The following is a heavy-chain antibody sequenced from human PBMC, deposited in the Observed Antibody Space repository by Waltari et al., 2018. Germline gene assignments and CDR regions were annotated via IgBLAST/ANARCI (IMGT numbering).Heavy chain of an antibody. CDR2: ISSSSSTI. CDR3: ARSKVPSNRIAARRKDLVFDI. Sequence: EVQLVESGGGLVQPGGSLRLSCAASGFTFSSYSMNWVRQAPGKGLEWVSYISSSSSTIYDADSVKGRFTISRDNAKNSLYLQMNSLRAEDTAVYYCARSKVPSNRIAARRKDLVFDIWGQGTMVTVSS. J-gene: IGHJ3*02. CDR1: GFTFSSYS. D-gene: IGHD6-6*01. V-gene: IGHV3-48*01.